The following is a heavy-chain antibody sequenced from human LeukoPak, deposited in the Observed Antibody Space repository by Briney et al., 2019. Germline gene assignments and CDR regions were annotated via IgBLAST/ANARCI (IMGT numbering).Heavy chain of an antibody. CDR2: ISAYNGNT. CDR1: GGTFSSYA. Sequence: GASVKVSCKASGGTFSSYAISWVRQAPGQGLEWMGWISAYNGNTNYAQKLQGRVTMTTDTSTSTAYMELRSLRSDDTAVYYCARVTIFGVVNYYYGMDVWGQGTTVTVSS. J-gene: IGHJ6*02. CDR3: ARVTIFGVVNYYYGMDV. V-gene: IGHV1-18*01. D-gene: IGHD3-3*01.